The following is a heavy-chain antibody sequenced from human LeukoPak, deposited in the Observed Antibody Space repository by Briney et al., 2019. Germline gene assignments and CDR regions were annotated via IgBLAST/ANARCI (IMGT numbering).Heavy chain of an antibody. CDR1: GFTFNSYS. D-gene: IGHD3-22*01. CDR2: ISSSSSYI. CDR3: ARVGFYDSSGYRAFDI. J-gene: IGHJ3*02. V-gene: IGHV3-21*01. Sequence: PGGSLRLSCAASGFTFNSYSMNWFRQAPGKGLEWVSSISSSSSYIYYADSVKGRFTISRDNAKNSLYLQMNSLRAEDTAVYYCARVGFYDSSGYRAFDIWGQGTMVTVSS.